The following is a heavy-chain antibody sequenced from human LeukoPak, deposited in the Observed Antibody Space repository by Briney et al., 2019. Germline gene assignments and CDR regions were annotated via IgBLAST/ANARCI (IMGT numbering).Heavy chain of an antibody. CDR3: AKLMMVRGVITVDDAFDI. CDR2: ISGSGGST. V-gene: IGHV3-23*01. D-gene: IGHD3-10*01. CDR1: GFTFSSYA. J-gene: IGHJ3*02. Sequence: PGGSLRLSCAASGFTFSSYAMSWVRQAPGKGLEWVSVISGSGGSTYDADSVKGRFTISRDNSKNALYLQMNSLRAEDTAVYYCAKLMMVRGVITVDDAFDIWGQGTMVTVSS.